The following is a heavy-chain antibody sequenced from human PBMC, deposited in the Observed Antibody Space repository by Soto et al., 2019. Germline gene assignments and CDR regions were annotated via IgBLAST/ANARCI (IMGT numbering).Heavy chain of an antibody. D-gene: IGHD6-19*01. CDR2: IYYSGST. J-gene: IGHJ4*02. CDR1: GGSISSYY. V-gene: IGHV4-59*01. Sequence: SETLSLSCTVSGGSISSYYWSWIRQPPGKGLEWIGYIYYSGSTNYNPSLKSRVTISVDTSKNQFSLKLSSVTAADTAVYYCARAVARTLFYFWGQRTLVTVSA. CDR3: ARAVARTLFYF.